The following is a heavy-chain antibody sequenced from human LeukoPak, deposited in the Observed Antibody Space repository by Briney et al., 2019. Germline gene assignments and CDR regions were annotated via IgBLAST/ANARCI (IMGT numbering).Heavy chain of an antibody. V-gene: IGHV1-69*04. CDR3: ARDGPGDAFDI. D-gene: IGHD3-10*01. CDR2: IIPILGIA. J-gene: IGHJ3*02. Sequence: SVKVSCKASGGTFSSYTISWVRQAPGQGLEWMGRIIPILGIANYAQKFQGRVTITADKSTSTAYMELSSLRSEDTAVFYCARDGPGDAFDIWGQGTMVTVSS. CDR1: GGTFSSYT.